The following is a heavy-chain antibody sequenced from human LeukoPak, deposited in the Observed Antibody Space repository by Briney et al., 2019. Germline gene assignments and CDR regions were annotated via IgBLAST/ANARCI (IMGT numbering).Heavy chain of an antibody. CDR3: ARDNRILSGSSHFDY. V-gene: IGHV1-69*04. Sequence: GASVKVSCKASGGTFSSYAISWVRQAPGQGLEWMGRIIPILGIANYAQKFQGRATITADKSTSTAYMELSSLRSEDTAVYYCARDNRILSGSSHFDYWGQGTRVTVSS. J-gene: IGHJ4*02. CDR2: IIPILGIA. D-gene: IGHD1-26*01. CDR1: GGTFSSYA.